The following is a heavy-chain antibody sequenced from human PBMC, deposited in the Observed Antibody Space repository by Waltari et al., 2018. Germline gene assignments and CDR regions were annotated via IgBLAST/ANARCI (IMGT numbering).Heavy chain of an antibody. J-gene: IGHJ6*03. D-gene: IGHD3-10*01. CDR2: IYYSGSP. CDR1: GGSISSYY. CDR3: ARGSYRYMDV. Sequence: QVQLQDSGPGLVTHSETLYLTCTVPGGSISSYYWSWILQPPGKGLEWIGYIYYSGSPTYNPSLSSRVTISVDTSKNQFSLTLSSVTAADTAVYYCARGSYRYMDVWGKGTTVTVSS. V-gene: IGHV4-59*01.